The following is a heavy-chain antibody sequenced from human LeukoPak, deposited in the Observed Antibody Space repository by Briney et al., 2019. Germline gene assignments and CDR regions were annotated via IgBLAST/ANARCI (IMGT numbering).Heavy chain of an antibody. CDR3: VRVPEGDSRPCDS. Sequence: SETLALTCAVYGGSLSGYYWTFVRQTPGKGLEWIGEIDHGGGTGYHPSLKSRVSISIDTSRNQFSLRLSSVTAADTAVYYCVRVPEGDSRPCDSWGQGTPVTVSS. CDR2: IDHGGGT. CDR1: GGSLSGYY. J-gene: IGHJ4*02. D-gene: IGHD2-21*01. V-gene: IGHV4-34*01.